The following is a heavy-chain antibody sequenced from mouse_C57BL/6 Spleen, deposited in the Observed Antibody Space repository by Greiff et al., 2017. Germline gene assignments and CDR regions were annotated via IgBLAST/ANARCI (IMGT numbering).Heavy chain of an antibody. CDR1: GYAFSSYW. V-gene: IGHV1-80*01. D-gene: IGHD1-1*01. J-gene: IGHJ2*01. CDR3: ARGDYGRGDFDY. CDR2: IYPGDGDT. Sequence: VQLQESGAELVKPGASVKISCKASGYAFSSYWMNWVKQRPGKGLEWIGQIYPGDGDTNYNGKFKGKATLTADKSSSTAYMQLSSLTSEDSAVYFCARGDYGRGDFDYWGQGTTLTVSS.